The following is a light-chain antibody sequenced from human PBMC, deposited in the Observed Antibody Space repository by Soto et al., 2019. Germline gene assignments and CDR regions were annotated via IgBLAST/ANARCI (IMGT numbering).Light chain of an antibody. Sequence: QSVLTQPPSVSEAPRQRVTISCSGSSSNIGNNAVNWYQQLPGKAPKLLIYYDDLLPSGVSDRFSGSKSGTSAPLAISGLQSEDEADYYCAAWDYSLKGTVFGGGTKVTVL. V-gene: IGLV1-36*01. CDR1: SSNIGNNA. J-gene: IGLJ2*01. CDR2: YDD. CDR3: AAWDYSLKGTV.